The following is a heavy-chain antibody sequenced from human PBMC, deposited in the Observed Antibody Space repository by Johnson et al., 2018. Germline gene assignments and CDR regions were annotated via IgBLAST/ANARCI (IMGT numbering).Heavy chain of an antibody. CDR1: GFTFSSYG. D-gene: IGHD2-8*02. J-gene: IGHJ1*01. V-gene: IGHV3-30*18. CDR3: AKVRDGGVVAPGYFQH. CDR2: ISYDGSNK. Sequence: VQLLESGGGVVQPGRSLRLSCAASGFTFSSYGMHWVRQAPGKGLEWVAVISYDGSNKYYKDSVKGRFTISRDSSKNTLYLQMNSLTAADTAVYYCAKVRDGGVVAPGYFQHWGQGTLVTVSS.